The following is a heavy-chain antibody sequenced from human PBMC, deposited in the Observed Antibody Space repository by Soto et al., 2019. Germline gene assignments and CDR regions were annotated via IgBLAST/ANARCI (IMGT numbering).Heavy chain of an antibody. J-gene: IGHJ6*02. V-gene: IGHV3-33*01. D-gene: IGHD2-15*01. CDR1: GFNFSTYD. CDR2: IWYDGSNK. Sequence: QVQLVESGGGVVQPGRSLRLSCVASGFNFSTYDMHWVRQAPGKGLEWVAVIWYDGSNKYYADSVKGRFTISRDNSKNTLYLQMNSLRVEDTAVYYFARVREVVSNYYGMDVWGQGTTVTVSS. CDR3: ARVREVVSNYYGMDV.